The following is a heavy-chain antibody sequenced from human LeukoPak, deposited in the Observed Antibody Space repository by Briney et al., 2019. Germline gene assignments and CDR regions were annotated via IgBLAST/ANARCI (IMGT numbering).Heavy chain of an antibody. CDR3: ATAITIFGVVPPDY. J-gene: IGHJ4*02. CDR1: GYTLTELS. V-gene: IGHV1-24*01. D-gene: IGHD3-3*01. CDR2: FDPEDGET. Sequence: GASVKVSCKVSGYTLTELSMHWVRRAPGKGLEWMGGFDPEDGETIYAQKFQGRVTMTEDTSTDTAYMELSSLRSEDTAVYYCATAITIFGVVPPDYWGQGTLVTVSS.